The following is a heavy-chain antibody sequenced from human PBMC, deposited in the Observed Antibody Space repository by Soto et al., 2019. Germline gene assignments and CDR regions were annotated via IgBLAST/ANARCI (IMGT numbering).Heavy chain of an antibody. V-gene: IGHV4-59*01. J-gene: IGHJ6*02. CDR3: ARAYGGFDNGLDV. CDR1: GDSIRSYY. D-gene: IGHD5-12*01. CDR2: IYYSGST. Sequence: LSLTCTVSGDSIRSYYWTWIRQPPGKGLELIGYIYYSGSTRYNPSLKSRVTISVDMSKNQFSLKLSSVIAADTAVYYCARAYGGFDNGLDVWGQGTAVTVSS.